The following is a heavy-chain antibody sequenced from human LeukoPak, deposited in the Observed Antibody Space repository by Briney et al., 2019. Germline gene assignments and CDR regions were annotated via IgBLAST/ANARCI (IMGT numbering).Heavy chain of an antibody. D-gene: IGHD5-24*01. J-gene: IGHJ4*02. CDR1: GDSVSSKSV. CDR2: IYYRSKWSN. CDR3: ARGDQNFDY. Sequence: SQTLSLTCAISGDSVSSKSVWNWIRQSPSRGLEWLGRIYYRSKWSNNYAVSVKSRITINPDTSKNQFSLQLSSVTAEDTAVYYCARGDQNFDYCGQGTLVTVSS. V-gene: IGHV6-1*01.